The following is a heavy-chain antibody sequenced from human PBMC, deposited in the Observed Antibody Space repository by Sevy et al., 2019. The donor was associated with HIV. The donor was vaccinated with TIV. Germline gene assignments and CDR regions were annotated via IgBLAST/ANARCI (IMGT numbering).Heavy chain of an antibody. Sequence: GGSLRLSCAASGFTFSNYGMHWVRQAPGKGLEWVAAIWTDGSNKYYADSVKGRFTISRDNSKNTLYLQMNSLRVEDTAVYFCARGGDFNDRSAKRDFDYWGQGTLVTVSS. V-gene: IGHV3-33*01. CDR3: ARGGDFNDRSAKRDFDY. J-gene: IGHJ4*02. D-gene: IGHD3-22*01. CDR1: GFTFSNYG. CDR2: IWTDGSNK.